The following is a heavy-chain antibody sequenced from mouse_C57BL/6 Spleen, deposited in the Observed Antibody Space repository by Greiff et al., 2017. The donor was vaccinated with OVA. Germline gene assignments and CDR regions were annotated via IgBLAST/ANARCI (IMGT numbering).Heavy chain of an antibody. CDR3: ARRAYYSNYFDY. V-gene: IGHV5-12*01. CDR1: GFTFSDYY. Sequence: EVQLVESGGGLVQPGGSLKLSCAASGFTFSDYYMYWVRQTPEKRLEWVAYISNGGGSTYYPDTVKGRFTISRDNAKNTLYLQRSRLKSEDTAMYYCARRAYYSNYFDYWGQGTTLTVSS. D-gene: IGHD2-5*01. J-gene: IGHJ2*01. CDR2: ISNGGGST.